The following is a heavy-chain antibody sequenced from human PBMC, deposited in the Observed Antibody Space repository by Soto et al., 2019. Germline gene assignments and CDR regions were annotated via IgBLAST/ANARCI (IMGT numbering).Heavy chain of an antibody. V-gene: IGHV3-48*03. CDR3: ARESGYSGYDFDY. D-gene: IGHD5-12*01. CDR1: GFTFSSYE. Sequence: EVQLVESGGGLVQPGGSLRLSCAASGFTFSSYEMNWVRQAPGKGLEWVSYISSSGSTIYYADSVKGRFTISRDNAKNSLYLQMNTLRAEDTAVYYCARESGYSGYDFDYWGQGTLVTVSS. J-gene: IGHJ4*02. CDR2: ISSSGSTI.